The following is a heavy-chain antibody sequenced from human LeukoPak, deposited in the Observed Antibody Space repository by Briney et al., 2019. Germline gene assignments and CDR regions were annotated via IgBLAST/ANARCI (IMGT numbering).Heavy chain of an antibody. CDR2: ISSSSSYI. CDR3: ARLVSWGFDY. J-gene: IGHJ4*02. Sequence: GGSLRLSCAASGFTFRSYSMNWVRQAPGKGLEWVSSISSSSSYIYYADSVKGRFTISRDNAKKSLYLQMDSLSAEDTAVYYCARLVSWGFDYWGQGTLVTVSS. V-gene: IGHV3-21*01. CDR1: GFTFRSYS. D-gene: IGHD5/OR15-5a*01.